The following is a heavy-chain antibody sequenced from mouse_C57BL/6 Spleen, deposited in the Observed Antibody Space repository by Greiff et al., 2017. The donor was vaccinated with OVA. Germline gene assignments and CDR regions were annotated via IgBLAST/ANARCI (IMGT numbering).Heavy chain of an antibody. D-gene: IGHD1-1*01. CDR1: GFTFSSYA. CDR2: ISDGGSYT. Sequence: EVQVVESGGGLVKPGGSLKLSCAASGFTFSSYAMSWVRQTPEKRLEWVATISDGGSYTYYPDNVKGRCTISRDNAKNNLYLQMSHLKSEDTAMYYCARGGDYYGSSAYAMDYWGQGTSVTVSS. CDR3: ARGGDYYGSSAYAMDY. J-gene: IGHJ4*01. V-gene: IGHV5-4*01.